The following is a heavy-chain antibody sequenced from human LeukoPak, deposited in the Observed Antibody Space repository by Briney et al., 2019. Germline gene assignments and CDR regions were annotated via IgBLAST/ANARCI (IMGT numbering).Heavy chain of an antibody. CDR2: IYPGDTDA. J-gene: IGHJ4*02. D-gene: IGHD1-26*01. CDR1: GYSFTSYW. V-gene: IGHV5-51*01. Sequence: GASLQISCQGSGYSFTSYWIGWARPMPGQGLTWMGIIYPGDTDARYSPSFQGQATISADKSISTTYLQWSSLKASDTAMYYCARRRDLYSGSYYPFDYWGQGTLVTVSS. CDR3: ARRRDLYSGSYYPFDY.